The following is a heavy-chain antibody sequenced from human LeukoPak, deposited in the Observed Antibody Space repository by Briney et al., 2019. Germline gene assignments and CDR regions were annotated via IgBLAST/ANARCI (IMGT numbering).Heavy chain of an antibody. CDR2: IYYSGST. Sequence: SQTLSLTCTVSGGSISSGGYYWSWIRQHPGKGLEWIGYIYYSGSTYYNPSLKSRVTISVDTSKNQFSLKLSSVTAADTAVYYCTRTSIAARPGDFDYWGQGTLVTVSS. CDR3: TRTSIAARPGDFDY. CDR1: GGSISSGGYY. D-gene: IGHD6-6*01. J-gene: IGHJ4*02. V-gene: IGHV4-31*03.